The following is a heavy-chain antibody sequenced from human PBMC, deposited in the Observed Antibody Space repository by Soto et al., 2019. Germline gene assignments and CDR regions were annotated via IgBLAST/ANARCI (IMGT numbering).Heavy chain of an antibody. J-gene: IGHJ4*02. CDR1: GFTFSSYS. CDR3: ARVLGYCSSTSCYAGYDY. D-gene: IGHD2-2*01. V-gene: IGHV3-21*01. CDR2: ISSSSSYI. Sequence: GASLKISCAASGFTFSSYSMNWVRQAPGKGLEWVSSISSSSSYIYYADSVKGRFTISRDNAKNSLYLQMNSLRAEDTAVYYCARVLGYCSSTSCYAGYDYWGQGTLVTVSS.